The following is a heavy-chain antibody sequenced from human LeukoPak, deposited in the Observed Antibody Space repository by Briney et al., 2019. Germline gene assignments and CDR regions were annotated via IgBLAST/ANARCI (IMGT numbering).Heavy chain of an antibody. V-gene: IGHV3-48*01. CDR1: GFTFSTYS. D-gene: IGHD1-26*01. Sequence: QSGGSLRLSCAASGFTFSTYSMNWVRQAPGKGLQWVSYISSSSNSIYYADSVKGRFTISRDNAKNALYLQMNSLRAEDTAVYYCARDAGANWFDPWGQGTLVTVSS. CDR3: ARDAGANWFDP. CDR2: ISSSSNSI. J-gene: IGHJ5*02.